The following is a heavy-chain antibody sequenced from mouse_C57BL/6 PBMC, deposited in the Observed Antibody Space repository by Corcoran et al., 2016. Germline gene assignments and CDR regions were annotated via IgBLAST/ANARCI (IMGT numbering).Heavy chain of an antibody. D-gene: IGHD1-1*01. CDR3: ARGDYGSSYPWYFDV. Sequence: QVQLQQSGAELVKPGASVKISCKASGYAFSSYWMNWVKQRPGKGLEWIGQIYPGDGDTNYNGKFKGKATLTADKSSSTAYMQLSSLTSEDSAVYFCARGDYGSSYPWYFDVWGTGTTVTVSS. V-gene: IGHV1-80*01. CDR2: IYPGDGDT. J-gene: IGHJ1*03. CDR1: GYAFSSYW.